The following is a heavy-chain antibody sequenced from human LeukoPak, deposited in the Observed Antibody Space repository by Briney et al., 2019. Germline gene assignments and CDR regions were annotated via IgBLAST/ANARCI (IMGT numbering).Heavy chain of an antibody. CDR1: GFTLSSYW. CDR2: IKQDGSEK. D-gene: IGHD6-13*01. CDR3: AKKSLEGSSDSWYDY. Sequence: GSLRLSCAASGFTLSSYWMSWVRQAPGKGLEWVANIKQDGSEKYYVDSVKGRFTISRDNSKNTLYLQMNSLRAEDTAIYYCAKKSLEGSSDSWYDYWGQGTPVTVSS. J-gene: IGHJ4*02. V-gene: IGHV3-7*01.